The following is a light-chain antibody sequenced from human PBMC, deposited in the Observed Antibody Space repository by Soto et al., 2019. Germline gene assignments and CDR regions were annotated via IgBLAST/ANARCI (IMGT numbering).Light chain of an antibody. V-gene: IGKV3-20*01. CDR1: QNINSRY. Sequence: EIVLTQSPGTISLSPGERATLSCRASQNINSRYLAWYQQKPGQAPRRLIYGASSMATGIPDRFSGSGSGTDFTLTISRLEPEDFAVYYCQQFGSSPGFTFGPGTKVDIK. CDR2: GAS. J-gene: IGKJ3*01. CDR3: QQFGSSPGFT.